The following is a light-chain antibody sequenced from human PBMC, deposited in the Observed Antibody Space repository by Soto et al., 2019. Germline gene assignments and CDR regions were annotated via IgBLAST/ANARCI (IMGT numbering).Light chain of an antibody. J-gene: IGKJ2*01. V-gene: IGKV1-5*01. Sequence: DIQMTQSPSTLSASVGGRATITCRASQSISSWLAWYQQKPGKAPKLLIYDASSLESGVPSRFSGSGSGTEFTLTISSLQPDDFATYYCQQYSSYYTFGQGTKLEIK. CDR3: QQYSSYYT. CDR1: QSISSW. CDR2: DAS.